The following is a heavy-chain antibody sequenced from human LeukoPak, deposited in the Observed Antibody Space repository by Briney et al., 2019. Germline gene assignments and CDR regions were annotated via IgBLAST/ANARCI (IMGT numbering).Heavy chain of an antibody. J-gene: IGHJ4*02. CDR1: GFTFSSYA. CDR2: ISGSGGST. V-gene: IGHV3-23*01. CDR3: AKMGRFGYIVGAPFDY. D-gene: IGHD1-26*01. Sequence: GGSLRLSCAASGFTFSSYAMSWVRQAPGKGLEWVSVISGSGGSTYYADSVKGRFTISRDNSKNTLYLQMNSLRAEDTAVYYCAKMGRFGYIVGAPFDYWGQGTLVTVSS.